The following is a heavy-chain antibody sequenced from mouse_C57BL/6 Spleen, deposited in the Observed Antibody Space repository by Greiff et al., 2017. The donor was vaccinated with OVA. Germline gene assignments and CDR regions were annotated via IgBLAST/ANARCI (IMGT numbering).Heavy chain of an antibody. CDR3: ARRDSSGYSYYYAMDY. J-gene: IGHJ4*01. CDR1: GFTFSDYY. V-gene: IGHV5-12*01. CDR2: ISNGGGST. D-gene: IGHD3-2*02. Sequence: EVKLVESGGGLVQPGGSLKLSCAASGFTFSDYYMYWVRQTPEKRLEWVAYISNGGGSTYYPDTVKGRFTISRDNAKNTLYLQMSRLKSEDTAMYYCARRDSSGYSYYYAMDYWGQGTSVTVSS.